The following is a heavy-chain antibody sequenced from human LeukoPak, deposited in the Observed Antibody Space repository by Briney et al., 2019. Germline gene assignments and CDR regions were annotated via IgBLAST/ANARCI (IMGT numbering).Heavy chain of an antibody. Sequence: SETLSLTCSVPGGSITSSGHYWGWIRQPPGKGLQWIGSIYYSGSTYYNPSLKSRVTISVDTSKNQFSLKLSSLTAANTAVYYCARVYYGSGSYRFDYWGQGTLVTVSS. CDR1: GGSITSSGHY. D-gene: IGHD3-10*01. CDR3: ARVYYGSGSYRFDY. V-gene: IGHV4-39*07. J-gene: IGHJ4*02. CDR2: IYYSGST.